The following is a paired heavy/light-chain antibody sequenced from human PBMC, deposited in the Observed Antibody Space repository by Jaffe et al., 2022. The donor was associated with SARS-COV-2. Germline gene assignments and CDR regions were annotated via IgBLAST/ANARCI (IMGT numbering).Light chain of an antibody. V-gene: IGKV4-1*01. CDR2: WAS. CDR3: QQYYSIPFT. Sequence: DIVMTQSPDSLAVSLGERATINCKSSQSVLYSSNNKNYLAWYQQKPGQPPKLLIYWASTRESGVPDRFSGSGSGTDFTLTISSLQAEDVAVYYCQQYYSIPFTFGGGTKVEIK. CDR1: QSVLYSSNNKNY. J-gene: IGKJ4*01.
Heavy chain of an antibody. D-gene: IGHD2-8*02. Sequence: EVQLVESGGGLVKPGGSLRLSCAVSGFTFSNLWMSWVRQAPGKGLEWIGRFRIGANGGATDYATPVKGRFTISRDDSKNTLYLQMNSLKTEDTGVYYCTTDIGAYWYSPPRDYWGQGTLVTVSS. CDR3: TTDIGAYWYSPPRDY. CDR2: FRIGANGGAT. CDR1: GFTFSNLW. V-gene: IGHV3-15*01. J-gene: IGHJ4*02.